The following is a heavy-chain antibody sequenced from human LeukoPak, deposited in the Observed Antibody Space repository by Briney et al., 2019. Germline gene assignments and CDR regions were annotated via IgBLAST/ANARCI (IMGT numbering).Heavy chain of an antibody. V-gene: IGHV3-66*01. J-gene: IGHJ4*02. Sequence: PGGSLRLSCVASGFTVSSNYMSWVRQAPGKGLEWVSVIYSGGSTYYADSVKGGFTISRDNSKNTLYLQMNSLRAEDTAVYYCARVGATDYWGQGTLVTVSS. CDR2: IYSGGST. D-gene: IGHD1-26*01. CDR1: GFTVSSNY. CDR3: ARVGATDY.